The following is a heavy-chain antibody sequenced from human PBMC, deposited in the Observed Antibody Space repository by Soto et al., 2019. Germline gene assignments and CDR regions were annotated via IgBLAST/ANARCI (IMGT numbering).Heavy chain of an antibody. CDR2: IIPIFGTA. D-gene: IGHD2-21*02. V-gene: IGHV1-69*01. CDR3: ARETGTVVTPEVVGGMDV. Sequence: QVQLVQSGAEVKKPGSSVKVSCKASGGTFSSYAISWVRQAPGQGLEWMGGIIPIFGTANYAQKFQGRVKITADESTSTAYMELSSLRSEDTAVYYCARETGTVVTPEVVGGMDVWGQGTTVTVSS. J-gene: IGHJ6*02. CDR1: GGTFSSYA.